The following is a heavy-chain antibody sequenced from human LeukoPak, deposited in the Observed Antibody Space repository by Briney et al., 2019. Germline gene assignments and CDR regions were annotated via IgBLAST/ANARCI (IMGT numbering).Heavy chain of an antibody. Sequence: ASVKVSCKASGYTFTGYYMHWVRQAPGQGLEWMGWINPDTGVTNYAQKFQGRVTMTRDTSISTAYMELSRLRSDDTAVYYCARDKWPGGGSYDDWGQGTLVTVSS. V-gene: IGHV1-2*02. CDR3: ARDKWPGGGSYDD. J-gene: IGHJ4*02. CDR1: GYTFTGYY. D-gene: IGHD1-26*01. CDR2: INPDTGVT.